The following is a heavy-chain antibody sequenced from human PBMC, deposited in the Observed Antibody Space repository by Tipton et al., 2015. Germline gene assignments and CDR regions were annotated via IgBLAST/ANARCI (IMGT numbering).Heavy chain of an antibody. D-gene: IGHD4-17*01. J-gene: IGHJ4*02. CDR3: ARGHKNGDSPWDY. CDR1: GGSIDSYY. V-gene: IGHV4-39*02. Sequence: TLSLTCSVSGGSIDSYYWGWIRQPPGKGLEWIGSISHSGNTYYNPSLKSRVTISVGSSKTHFSLNLSSVTAADTAVYFCARGHKNGDSPWDYWGQGTLVTVSS. CDR2: ISHSGNT.